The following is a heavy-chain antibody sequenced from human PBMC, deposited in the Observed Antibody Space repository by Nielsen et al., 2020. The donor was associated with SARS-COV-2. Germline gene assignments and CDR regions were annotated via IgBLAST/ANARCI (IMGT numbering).Heavy chain of an antibody. Sequence: GESLKISCAASGFALSDHFMSWIRQAPGKGLEWISYISNRESGSVTFYADSVKGRFTISRDSARSSIYLQMNSLRAEDTAVYYCAREADHYYYGMDVWGQGTTVTVSS. CDR3: AREADHYYYGMDV. J-gene: IGHJ6*02. CDR2: ISNRESGSVT. V-gene: IGHV3-11*04. CDR1: GFALSDHF.